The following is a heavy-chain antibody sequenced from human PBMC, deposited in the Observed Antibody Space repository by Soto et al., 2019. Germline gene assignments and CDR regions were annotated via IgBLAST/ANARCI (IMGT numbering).Heavy chain of an antibody. V-gene: IGHV3-23*01. Sequence: EVQLLESGGGLVQPGGSLRLSCAASGFTFSSYAMSWVRQAPGKGLEWVSAISGSGGSTYYADSVKGRFTISRDNSKNTLYLQMNSLRAEDTAVYYCAKDLSWDYYYYYGMDVWGQGTTVTVSS. CDR2: ISGSGGST. D-gene: IGHD1-26*01. CDR1: GFTFSSYA. J-gene: IGHJ6*02. CDR3: AKDLSWDYYYYYGMDV.